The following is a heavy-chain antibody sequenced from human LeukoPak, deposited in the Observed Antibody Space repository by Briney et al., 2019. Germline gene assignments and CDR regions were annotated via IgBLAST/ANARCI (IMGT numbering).Heavy chain of an antibody. V-gene: IGHV4-39*01. D-gene: IGHD1-26*01. CDR2: INHSGST. CDR1: GGSISSSSYY. Sequence: SETLSLTCTVSGGSISSSSYYWGWIRQPPGKGLEWIGEINHSGSTNYNPSLKSRVTISVDTSKNQFSLKLSSVTAADTAVYYCARRELYFDYWGQGTLVTVSS. CDR3: ARRELYFDY. J-gene: IGHJ4*02.